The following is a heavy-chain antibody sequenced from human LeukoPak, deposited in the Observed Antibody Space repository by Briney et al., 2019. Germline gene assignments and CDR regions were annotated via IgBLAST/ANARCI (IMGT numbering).Heavy chain of an antibody. CDR3: ARGGCSSTSCYAYDF. J-gene: IGHJ4*02. CDR1: GYTFTDYN. Sequence: ASVKVSCKASGYTFTDYNMHWVRQAPGQGLAWMGWINPYSGVTNYAQKFQARVTMTRDTSIRTAYMEMSSLESEDTAVYYCARGGCSSTSCYAYDFWGQGTLVTVSS. V-gene: IGHV1-2*02. D-gene: IGHD2-2*01. CDR2: INPYSGVT.